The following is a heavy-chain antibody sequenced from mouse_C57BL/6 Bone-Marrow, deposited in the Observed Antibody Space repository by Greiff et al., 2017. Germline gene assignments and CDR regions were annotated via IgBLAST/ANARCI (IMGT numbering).Heavy chain of an antibody. CDR1: GYTFTSYT. CDR3: ARDPYYYGSSLYWYFDV. Sequence: VQVVESGAELARPGASVKMSCKASGYTFTSYTMHWVKQRPGQGLEWIGYINPSSGYTKYNQKFKDKATLTADNSSSTAYMQLSSLTSEDSAVYYCARDPYYYGSSLYWYFDVWGTGTTVTVSS. J-gene: IGHJ1*03. CDR2: INPSSGYT. V-gene: IGHV1-4*01. D-gene: IGHD1-1*01.